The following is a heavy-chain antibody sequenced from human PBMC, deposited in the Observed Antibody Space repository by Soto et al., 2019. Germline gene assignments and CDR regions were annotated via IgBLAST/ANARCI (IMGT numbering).Heavy chain of an antibody. CDR3: AKDRRAGGNSAFYFDF. CDR1: VFKYSNYA. V-gene: IGHV3-23*01. Sequence: GSLRLSRAASVFKYSNYAMTWVRQAPGKGLEWVSLISATGGGTYYADSVKGRFTISRDNSHNTLYLQVHSLTAEATAVYYCAKDRRAGGNSAFYFDFWGQGAQVTVSS. J-gene: IGHJ4*02. CDR2: ISATGGGT. D-gene: IGHD3-16*01.